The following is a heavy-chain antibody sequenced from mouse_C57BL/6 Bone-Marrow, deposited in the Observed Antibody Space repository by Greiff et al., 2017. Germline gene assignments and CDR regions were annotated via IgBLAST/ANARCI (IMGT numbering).Heavy chain of an antibody. Sequence: VQLQQSGPGLVQPSQSLSITCTVSGFSLTSYGVHWVRQSPGKGLEWLGVLWSGGSTDYNAAFISRLSISKDNSKSQVFFKMNSLQADDTAIYYCARRGYSLYYYAMDYWGQGTSVTVSS. J-gene: IGHJ4*01. D-gene: IGHD3-2*02. CDR1: GFSLTSYG. V-gene: IGHV2-2*01. CDR3: ARRGYSLYYYAMDY. CDR2: LWSGGST.